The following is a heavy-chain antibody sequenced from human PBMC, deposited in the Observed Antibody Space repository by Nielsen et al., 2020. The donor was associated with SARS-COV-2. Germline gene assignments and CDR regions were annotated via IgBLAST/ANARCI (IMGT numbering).Heavy chain of an antibody. D-gene: IGHD2-15*01. CDR2: IIPILGIA. CDR1: GGTFSSYA. Sequence: SVKVSCKASGGTFSSYAISWVRQAPGQGLEWMGRIIPILGIANYAQKFQGRVTITADESTSTAYMELSSLRSEDTAVYYCARATGGYCSGGSCYYFDYWGQGTLVTVSS. CDR3: ARATGGYCSGGSCYYFDY. V-gene: IGHV1-69*04. J-gene: IGHJ4*02.